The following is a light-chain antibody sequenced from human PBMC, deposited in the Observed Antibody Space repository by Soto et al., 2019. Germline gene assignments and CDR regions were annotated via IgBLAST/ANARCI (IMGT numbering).Light chain of an antibody. Sequence: QSVLTQPPSASATPGQRVTISCSGGSSNIGSNSVSWYQQVPRAAPTLLIFNDNMRPSGVPHRLSGSKSGPSASLAISGLQSEDEADYHCAGWDDRMNGQVFGTGTKLTVL. CDR1: SSNIGSNS. J-gene: IGLJ1*01. CDR3: AGWDDRMNGQV. CDR2: NDN. V-gene: IGLV1-44*01.